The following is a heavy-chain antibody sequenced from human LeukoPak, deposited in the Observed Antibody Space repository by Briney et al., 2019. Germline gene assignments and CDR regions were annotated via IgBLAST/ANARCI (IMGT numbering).Heavy chain of an antibody. CDR3: AHKTYYYDSSGYRWYFDL. J-gene: IGHJ2*01. CDR2: IYWNDDK. D-gene: IGHD3-22*01. CDR1: GFSLSTSGVG. V-gene: IGHV2-5*01. Sequence: ESGPTLVKPTQTLTLTCTFSGFSLSTSGVGVGWIRQPPGKALEWLALIYWNDDKRYSPSLKSRLTITKDTSKNQVVLTVTNMDPVDTATYYCAHKTYYYDSSGYRWYFDLWGRGTLVTVSS.